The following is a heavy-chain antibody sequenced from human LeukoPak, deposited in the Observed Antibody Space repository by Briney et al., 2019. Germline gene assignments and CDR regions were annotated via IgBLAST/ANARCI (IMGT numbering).Heavy chain of an antibody. J-gene: IGHJ4*02. CDR2: IYSGGTT. Sequence: GGSLRLSCAVSEFTVSSNYMSWVRQAPGKGLEWVSVIYSGGTTYYADSVKGRFTISRDNSKNTLYLQMNSLRAEGTAVYYCASMRSFYFDYWGQGTLVTVSS. CDR3: ASMRSFYFDY. D-gene: IGHD3-10*01. CDR1: EFTVSSNY. V-gene: IGHV3-66*01.